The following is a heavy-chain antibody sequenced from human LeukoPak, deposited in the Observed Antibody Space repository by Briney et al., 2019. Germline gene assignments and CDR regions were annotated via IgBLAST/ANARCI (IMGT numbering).Heavy chain of an antibody. V-gene: IGHV1-18*01. J-gene: IGHJ3*02. D-gene: IGHD3-10*01. CDR3: ARALWFGELYGAFDI. Sequence: GASVKVSCKASGYTFTSYGISWVRQAPGQGLEWMGWISAYNGNTNYAQKLQGRVTMTTDTSTSTAYMELRSLRSDDTAVYYCARALWFGELYGAFDIWGQGTMVTVSS. CDR1: GYTFTSYG. CDR2: ISAYNGNT.